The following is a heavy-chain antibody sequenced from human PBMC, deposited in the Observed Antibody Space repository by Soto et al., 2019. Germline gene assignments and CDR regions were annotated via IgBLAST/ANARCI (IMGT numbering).Heavy chain of an antibody. Sequence: GGSLRLSCAASGFTFSSYSMNWVRQAPGKGLEWVSSISSSSSYIYYADSVKGRFTISRDNAKNSLYPQMNSLRAEDTAVYYCARDNGDLVDYWGQGTLVTVSS. V-gene: IGHV3-21*01. J-gene: IGHJ4*02. CDR2: ISSSSSYI. CDR3: ARDNGDLVDY. CDR1: GFTFSSYS. D-gene: IGHD4-17*01.